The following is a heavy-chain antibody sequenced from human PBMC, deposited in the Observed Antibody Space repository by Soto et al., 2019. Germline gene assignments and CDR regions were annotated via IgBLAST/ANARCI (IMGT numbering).Heavy chain of an antibody. CDR1: GFTFSSYE. Sequence: SLRLSCAASGFTFSSYEMNWVRQAPGKGLEWVSYISSSGSTIYYADSVKGRFTISGDNAKNSLYLQMNSLRAEDTAVYYCARDLPWCDILTGYPTGPYGMDVWGQGTTVTVSS. D-gene: IGHD3-9*01. V-gene: IGHV3-48*03. CDR2: ISSSGSTI. CDR3: ARDLPWCDILTGYPTGPYGMDV. J-gene: IGHJ6*02.